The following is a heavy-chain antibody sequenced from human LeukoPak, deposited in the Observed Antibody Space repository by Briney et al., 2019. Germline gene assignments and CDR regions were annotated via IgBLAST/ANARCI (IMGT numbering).Heavy chain of an antibody. V-gene: IGHV3-23*01. D-gene: IGHD6-6*01. J-gene: IGHJ4*02. CDR1: GGSISSYY. Sequence: ETLSLTCTVSGGSISSYYWSWIRQPPGKGLEWVSSISDNGGSTYFADSVKARFTISRDNSKNTLYLQMSSLRAEDTAVYYCAKDQAAARPYYWGQGTLVTVSS. CDR3: AKDQAAARPYY. CDR2: ISDNGGST.